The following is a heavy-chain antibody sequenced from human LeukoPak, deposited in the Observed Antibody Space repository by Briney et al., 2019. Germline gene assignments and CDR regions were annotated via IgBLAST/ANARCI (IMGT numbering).Heavy chain of an antibody. CDR3: ARVLRGSSSSKLGYMDV. J-gene: IGHJ6*03. V-gene: IGHV3-7*01. CDR2: IKHDGSEK. CDR1: GFSFSSFW. Sequence: PGGSLRLSCAASGFSFSSFWMSWVRQAPGKGLEWVADIKHDGSEKYYVDSVKGRFTISRDNAKNSLYLQMNSLRAEDTAVYYCARVLRGSSSSKLGYMDVWGKGTTVTVSS. D-gene: IGHD6-6*01.